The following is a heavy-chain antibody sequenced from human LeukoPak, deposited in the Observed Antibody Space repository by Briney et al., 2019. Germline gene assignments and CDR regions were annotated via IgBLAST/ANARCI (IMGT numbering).Heavy chain of an antibody. CDR3: VRSGGL. D-gene: IGHD4-23*01. CDR2: ISYSGST. Sequence: SETLSLTCTVSGGSVSSYDWGWLRQPPWKGLELIGHISYSGSTNYNPSLKGRVTISVDTSKNQFSLRLSSVTAADTAVYYCVRSGGLWGQGTMVTVSS. J-gene: IGHJ3*01. V-gene: IGHV4-59*02. CDR1: GGSVSSYD.